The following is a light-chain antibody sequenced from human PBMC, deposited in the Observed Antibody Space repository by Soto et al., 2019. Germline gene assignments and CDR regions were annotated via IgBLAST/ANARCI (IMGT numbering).Light chain of an antibody. CDR1: QSISIW. V-gene: IGKV1-5*01. Sequence: DIQMTQSPSTLSASVGDRVTITCRASQSISIWLAWYQQKPGKAPKLLIYGASTLQSGVPSRFGGSGSGTDFTLTVSSLQPEDFATYYCQQLFMYPPTFGPGTKVDNK. CDR2: GAS. J-gene: IGKJ3*01. CDR3: QQLFMYPPT.